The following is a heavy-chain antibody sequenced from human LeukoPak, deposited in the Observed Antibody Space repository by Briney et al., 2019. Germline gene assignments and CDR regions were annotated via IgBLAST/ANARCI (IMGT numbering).Heavy chain of an antibody. Sequence: WGSLRLSCAASGFTFSSYAMSWVRQAPGKGLEWVSAITATSSSTYDADSVQGRFTISRDNSKNTLFLQMNSLRPEDTAIYYCAKLLDSGTYNNFFHYWGQGTLVTVSS. D-gene: IGHD3-10*01. J-gene: IGHJ4*02. CDR1: GFTFSSYA. CDR2: ITATSSST. V-gene: IGHV3-23*01. CDR3: AKLLDSGTYNNFFHY.